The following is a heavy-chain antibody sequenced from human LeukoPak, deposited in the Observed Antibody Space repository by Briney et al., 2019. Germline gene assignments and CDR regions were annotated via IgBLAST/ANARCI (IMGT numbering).Heavy chain of an antibody. CDR2: NYYNGRT. CDR3: ARRWGLSYNWFDP. Sequence: SETLSLTCTVSGDSINNNNYYWGWIRQPPGKGLEWIGNNYYNGRTYYSPPLKSRGTISVDTSKNQFSLKLSSVTAADTAVYYCARRWGLSYNWFDPWGQGTLVTVSS. V-gene: IGHV4-39*01. D-gene: IGHD7-27*01. J-gene: IGHJ5*02. CDR1: GDSINNNNYY.